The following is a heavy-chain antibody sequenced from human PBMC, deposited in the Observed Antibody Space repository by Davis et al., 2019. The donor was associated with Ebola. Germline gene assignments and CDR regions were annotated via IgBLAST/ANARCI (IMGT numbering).Heavy chain of an antibody. J-gene: IGHJ4*02. Sequence: SETLSLTCTVSGGSISSYYWSWIRQPPGKGLEWIGSIYYSGSTYYNPSLKSRVTISVDTSKNQFSLKLSSVTAADTAVYYCASLTIFWSYWGQGTLVTVSS. CDR1: GGSISSYY. CDR3: ASLTIFWSY. V-gene: IGHV4-39*01. CDR2: IYYSGST. D-gene: IGHD3-9*01.